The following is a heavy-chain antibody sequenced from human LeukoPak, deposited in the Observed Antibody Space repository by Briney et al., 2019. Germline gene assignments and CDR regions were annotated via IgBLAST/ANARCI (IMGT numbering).Heavy chain of an antibody. CDR3: ARPFGGSYNRDY. D-gene: IGHD1-26*01. CDR2: INHSGST. V-gene: IGHV4-34*01. J-gene: IGHJ4*02. CDR1: GGSFSGYY. Sequence: PSETLSLTCAVYGGSFSGYYWSWIRQPPGKGLEWIGEINHSGSTNYNPSLKSRVTISVDTSKNQFSLKLSSVTAADTAVYYCARPFGGSYNRDYWGQGTLVTVSS.